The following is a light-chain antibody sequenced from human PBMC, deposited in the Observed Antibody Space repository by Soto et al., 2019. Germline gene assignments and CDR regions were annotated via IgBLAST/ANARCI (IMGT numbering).Light chain of an antibody. CDR3: QQYNNWYA. V-gene: IGKV1-5*01. J-gene: IGKJ2*01. CDR2: AAS. Sequence: DIPMTQYPSTLSASVGDRVTITCRASENINTWLAWYQQKPGKAPKLLIYAASSLEGGVPSRFSGSGSGTEFTLTISSLHPDDFATYYCQQYNNWYAFGQGTNLEIK. CDR1: ENINTW.